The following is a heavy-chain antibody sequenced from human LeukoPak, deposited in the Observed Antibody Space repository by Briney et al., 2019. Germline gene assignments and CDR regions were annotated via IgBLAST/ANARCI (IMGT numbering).Heavy chain of an antibody. Sequence: KPGGSLRLSCAVSGFTFSSYSRDWFRQAPGKGLEWVSSISSSSSYIYYADSVKGRFAISRDNAKNSLYLQMNSLTAEDTAVYYGTSSYYFGSGSLAIWGQGTLVTVSS. D-gene: IGHD3-10*01. V-gene: IGHV3-21*01. CDR2: ISSSSSYI. J-gene: IGHJ4*02. CDR1: GFTFSSYS. CDR3: TSSYYFGSGSLAI.